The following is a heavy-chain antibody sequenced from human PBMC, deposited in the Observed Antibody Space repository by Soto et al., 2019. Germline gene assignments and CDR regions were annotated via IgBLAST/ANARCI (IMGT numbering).Heavy chain of an antibody. CDR3: ARGSRGYSGYDYFQPYYYYYMDV. D-gene: IGHD5-12*01. V-gene: IGHV4-31*03. Sequence: SETLSLTCTVSGGSISSGGYYWSWIRQHPGKGLEWIGYIYYSGSTYYNPSLKSRVTISVDTSKNQFSLKLSSVTAADTAVYYCARGSRGYSGYDYFQPYYYYYMDVWGKGTTVTVSS. CDR2: IYYSGST. CDR1: GGSISSGGYY. J-gene: IGHJ6*03.